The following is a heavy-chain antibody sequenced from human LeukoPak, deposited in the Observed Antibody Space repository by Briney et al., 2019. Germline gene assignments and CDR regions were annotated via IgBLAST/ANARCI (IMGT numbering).Heavy chain of an antibody. CDR2: INHSGST. CDR3: ARGGNIVGATSHNWFDP. Sequence: SETLSLTCAVYGGSFSGYYWSWIRQPPGKGLEWIGEINHSGSTNYNPSLKSRVTISVDTSKNQFSLKLSSVTAADTAVYYCARGGNIVGATSHNWFDPWGQGTLVTVSS. V-gene: IGHV4-34*01. D-gene: IGHD1-26*01. J-gene: IGHJ5*02. CDR1: GGSFSGYY.